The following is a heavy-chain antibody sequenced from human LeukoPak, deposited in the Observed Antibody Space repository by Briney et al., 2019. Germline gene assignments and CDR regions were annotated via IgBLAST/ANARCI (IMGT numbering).Heavy chain of an antibody. D-gene: IGHD5-18*01. CDR2: IDPNSGDT. J-gene: IGHJ4*02. Sequence: ASVKVYCKASGYTFTGYCMHWVRQAPGQGLEWMGWIDPNSGDTRYAQKFQGRVTMTRDTSISTAYMELSRLRSDDTAVYYCAAPGYRYGYVLDHWGPGTLVTVTS. CDR3: AAPGYRYGYVLDH. CDR1: GYTFTGYC. V-gene: IGHV1-2*02.